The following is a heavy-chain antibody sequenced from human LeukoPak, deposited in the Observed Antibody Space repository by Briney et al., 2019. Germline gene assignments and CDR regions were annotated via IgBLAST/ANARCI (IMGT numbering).Heavy chain of an antibody. CDR1: GGSFSDYS. CDR2: IDHSGST. Sequence: KPSETLSLTCAVYGGSFSDYSWSWIRQPPGEGLEWIGEIDHSGSTSYNPSLKSRLTISVDTSKKQFSLKLNSVTAADTAVYYCATRQPTDYWGQGTLVTVSS. CDR3: ATRQPTDY. V-gene: IGHV4-34*01. D-gene: IGHD1-14*01. J-gene: IGHJ4*02.